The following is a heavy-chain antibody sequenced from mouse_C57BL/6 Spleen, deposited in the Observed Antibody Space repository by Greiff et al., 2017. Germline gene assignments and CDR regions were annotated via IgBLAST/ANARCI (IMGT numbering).Heavy chain of an antibody. Sequence: QVQLQQPGAELVMPGASVKLSCKASGYTFTSYWMHWVKQRPGQGLEWIGEIDPSDSYTNYNQKFKGKSTLTVDKSSSTAYMQLSSLTSEDSAVYCCASGGSRIDYWGQGTTLTVSS. CDR3: ASGGSRIDY. CDR1: GYTFTSYW. J-gene: IGHJ2*01. CDR2: IDPSDSYT. V-gene: IGHV1-69*01.